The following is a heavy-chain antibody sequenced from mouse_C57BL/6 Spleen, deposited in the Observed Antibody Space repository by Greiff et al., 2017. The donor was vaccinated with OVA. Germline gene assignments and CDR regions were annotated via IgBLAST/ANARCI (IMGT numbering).Heavy chain of an antibody. V-gene: IGHV1-61*01. CDR3: ARNYGSSYHAMDY. Sequence: QVQLQQPGAELVRPGSSVKLSCKASGYTFTSYWLDWVKQRPGQGLEWIGNIYPSDSETHYNQKFKDKATLTVDKSSSTAYMQLSSLTSEDSAVYYCARNYGSSYHAMDYWGQGTSVTVSS. J-gene: IGHJ4*01. CDR2: IYPSDSET. CDR1: GYTFTSYW. D-gene: IGHD1-1*01.